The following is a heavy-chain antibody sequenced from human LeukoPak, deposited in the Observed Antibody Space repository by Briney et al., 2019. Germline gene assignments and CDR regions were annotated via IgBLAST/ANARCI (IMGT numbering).Heavy chain of an antibody. V-gene: IGHV1-18*01. CDR2: ISAYNGNT. CDR3: ASQYWDDAFDI. CDR1: GYTFTSYG. J-gene: IGHJ3*02. D-gene: IGHD2/OR15-2a*01. Sequence: GASVTVSCKASGYTFTSYGISWVRQAPGQGLEWMGWISAYNGNTNYPQKLQGRVTMTTDTSTSTAYMELRSLRSDDTAVYYCASQYWDDAFDIWGQGTMVTVSS.